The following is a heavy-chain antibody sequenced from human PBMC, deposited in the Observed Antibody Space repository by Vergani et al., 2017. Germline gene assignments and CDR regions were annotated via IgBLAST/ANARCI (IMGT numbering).Heavy chain of an antibody. D-gene: IGHD4-23*01. Sequence: QVQLVQSGAEVKKPGASVKVSCKASGYTFTSYGISWVRQAPGQGLEWMGIINPSGGSTSYAQKFQGRVTMTRDTSTSTVYMELSSLRTEDTAVYYCAKDLRESNSLILHYYYYGMDVWGQGTTVTVSS. J-gene: IGHJ6*02. CDR2: INPSGGST. CDR3: AKDLRESNSLILHYYYYGMDV. V-gene: IGHV1-46*01. CDR1: GYTFTSYG.